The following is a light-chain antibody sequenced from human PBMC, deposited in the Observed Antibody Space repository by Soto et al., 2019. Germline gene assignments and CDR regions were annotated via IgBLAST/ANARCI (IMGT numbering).Light chain of an antibody. CDR1: QSVSSNY. CDR2: GAS. V-gene: IGKV3-15*01. CDR3: QQYHIWPPWT. Sequence: EIVLTQSPGTLSLSLGERATLSCRASQSVSSNYLAWYQQRPGQAPRLLMYGASTRADGIPARFTGSGSGTEFTLTISSLQSEDFAVYYCQQYHIWPPWTSGQGTRWIS. J-gene: IGKJ1*01.